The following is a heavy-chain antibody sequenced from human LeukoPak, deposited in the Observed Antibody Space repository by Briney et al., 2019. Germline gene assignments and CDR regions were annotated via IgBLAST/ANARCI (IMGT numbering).Heavy chain of an antibody. Sequence: PSETLSLTCAVSGGSISNYYWNWIRQPPGKGLEWIGYIYYSGSTNYNPSLKSRVTISADTSKIQFSLKLTSVTAADTAVYYCARQTYQQLAHFDYWGQGTLVSVSS. CDR2: IYYSGST. V-gene: IGHV4-59*08. D-gene: IGHD6-13*01. CDR1: GGSISNYY. J-gene: IGHJ4*02. CDR3: ARQTYQQLAHFDY.